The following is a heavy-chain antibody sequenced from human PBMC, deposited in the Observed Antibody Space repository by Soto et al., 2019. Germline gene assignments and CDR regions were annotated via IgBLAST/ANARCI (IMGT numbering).Heavy chain of an antibody. V-gene: IGHV2-26*01. D-gene: IGHD3-9*01. CDR2: IFSNDEK. Sequence: SGPTLVNPTETLRLTCTVSGFSLSNARMGVSWIRQPPGKALEWLAHIFSNDEKSYSTSLKSRLTISKDTSKSQVVLTMTNMDPVDTATYYCARIRDYDILTGYYIDYWGQGTLVTVSS. CDR3: ARIRDYDILTGYYIDY. J-gene: IGHJ4*02. CDR1: GFSLSNARMG.